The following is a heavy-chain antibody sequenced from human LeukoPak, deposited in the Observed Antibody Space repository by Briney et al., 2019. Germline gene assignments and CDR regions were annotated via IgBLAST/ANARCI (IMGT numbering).Heavy chain of an antibody. D-gene: IGHD4-17*01. J-gene: IGHJ4*02. CDR1: GFTFSSYA. V-gene: IGHV3-23*01. Sequence: GGSLRLSCAASGFTFSSYAMSWVRQAPGKGLEWVSAISGSGGSTYYADSVKGQFTISRDNSKNTLYLQMNSLRAEDTAVYYCAKDRDYGDYGDYWGQGTLVTVSS. CDR2: ISGSGGST. CDR3: AKDRDYGDYGDY.